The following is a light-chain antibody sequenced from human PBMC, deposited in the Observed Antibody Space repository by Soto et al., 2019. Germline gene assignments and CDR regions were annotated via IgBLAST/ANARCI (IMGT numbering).Light chain of an antibody. Sequence: QSVLTQPPSVSGAPGQRVTISCTGSNSNIVARYDVHWYQQLPGAAPKLLIYGNNNRPSGVPVRFSGSKSGTAASLAITGLQTEDEADYYCQSYDSSLSGSVFGGGTKLTVL. J-gene: IGLJ3*02. CDR1: NSNIVARYD. CDR3: QSYDSSLSGSV. CDR2: GNN. V-gene: IGLV1-40*01.